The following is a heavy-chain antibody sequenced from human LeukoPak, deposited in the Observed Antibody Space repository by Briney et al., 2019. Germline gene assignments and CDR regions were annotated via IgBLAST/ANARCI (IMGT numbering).Heavy chain of an antibody. CDR1: GFIFSTYG. J-gene: IGHJ4*02. CDR3: AMTAAGKFDN. Sequence: PGGSLRLSCAASGFIFSTYGMSWVRQVPGKGLEWLSAITSTGGTTYYADSVRGRFTISRDNSKDTVYLQVNSLRAEDTAIFYCAMTAAGKFDNWGQGTLVTVPS. V-gene: IGHV3-23*01. D-gene: IGHD6-13*01. CDR2: ITSTGGTT.